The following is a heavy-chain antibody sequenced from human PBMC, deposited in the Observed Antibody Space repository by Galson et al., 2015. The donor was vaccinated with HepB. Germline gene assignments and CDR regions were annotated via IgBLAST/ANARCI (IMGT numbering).Heavy chain of an antibody. CDR3: ARTGIWFGELFDY. CDR2: ISSSSSYI. V-gene: IGHV3-21*01. J-gene: IGHJ4*02. D-gene: IGHD3-10*01. Sequence: SLRLSCAASGFTFSSYSMNWVRQAPGKGLEWVSSISSSSSYIYYADSVKGRFTISRDNAKNSLYLQMNSLRAEDTAVYYCARTGIWFGELFDYWGQGTLVTVSS. CDR1: GFTFSSYS.